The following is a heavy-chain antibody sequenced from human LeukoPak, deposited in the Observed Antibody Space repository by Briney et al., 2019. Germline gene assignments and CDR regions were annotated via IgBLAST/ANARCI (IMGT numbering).Heavy chain of an antibody. Sequence: ASVKVSCKASGGTFSSYAISWVRQAPEQGLKWMGGIIPIFGTANYAQKFQGRVTITADESTSTAYMELSSLRSEDTAVYYCARPREYQLLEYYYYYGMDVWGQGTTVTVSS. CDR1: GGTFSSYA. V-gene: IGHV1-69*13. J-gene: IGHJ6*02. CDR2: IIPIFGTA. CDR3: ARPREYQLLEYYYYYGMDV. D-gene: IGHD2-2*01.